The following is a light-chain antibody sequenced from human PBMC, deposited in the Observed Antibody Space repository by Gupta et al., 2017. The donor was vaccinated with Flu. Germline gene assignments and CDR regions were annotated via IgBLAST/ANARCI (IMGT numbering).Light chain of an antibody. J-gene: IGLJ3*02. CDR1: VFPKQY. CDR3: QSGDSSGTYWV. CDR2: RDN. Sequence: GDVFPKQYAHWYQQKPGQAPILMIYRDNMRPSGIPERFFGSSSGTTATLTIIGVQPEDGADYYCQSGDSSGTYWVFGGGTKLTVL. V-gene: IGLV3-25*03.